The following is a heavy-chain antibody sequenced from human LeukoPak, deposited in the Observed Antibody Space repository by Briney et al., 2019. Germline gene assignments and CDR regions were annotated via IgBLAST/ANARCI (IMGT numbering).Heavy chain of an antibody. J-gene: IGHJ5*02. V-gene: IGHV4-59*01. D-gene: IGHD2-8*01. CDR3: ARDILYATNWFAP. CDR2: IYHSGST. CDR1: GGSISSSY. Sequence: SETLSLTCSVSGGSISSSYWNCIRQSPGKGLEWIGYIYHSGSTNYNPSLMSRVTISIDTSKNQFSLKLRSVTAADTAVYYCARDILYATNWFAPWGQGALVTVSS.